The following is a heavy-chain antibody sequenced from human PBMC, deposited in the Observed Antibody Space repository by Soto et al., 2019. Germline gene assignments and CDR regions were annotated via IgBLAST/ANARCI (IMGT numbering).Heavy chain of an antibody. V-gene: IGHV2-5*02. D-gene: IGHD6-19*01. J-gene: IGHJ5*02. CDR1: GFSLSTSEVG. Sequence: QITLKESGPTLVKPTQTLTLTCTFSGFSLSTSEVGVGWIRHPPGKALQWLALIYWDDDKRYSPSLKSRLTITKDTSKNQVVLTMTNMDPVDTATYYCAHAPGIAVTTNWFDPWGQGILVTVSS. CDR2: IYWDDDK. CDR3: AHAPGIAVTTNWFDP.